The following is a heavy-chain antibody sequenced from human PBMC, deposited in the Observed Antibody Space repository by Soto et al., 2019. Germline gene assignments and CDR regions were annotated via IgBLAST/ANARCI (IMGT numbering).Heavy chain of an antibody. D-gene: IGHD3-22*01. CDR1: GFTFSDYY. Sequence: GGSLRLSCAASGFTFSDYYMSWIRQAPGKGLEWVSYISSSRGYTNYVDSVKGRFSISRDNAKNSLYLQMNSLRAEDTAVYYCARRGAYYPFDYWGQGTLVTVSS. J-gene: IGHJ4*02. CDR2: ISSSRGYT. CDR3: ARRGAYYPFDY. V-gene: IGHV3-11*06.